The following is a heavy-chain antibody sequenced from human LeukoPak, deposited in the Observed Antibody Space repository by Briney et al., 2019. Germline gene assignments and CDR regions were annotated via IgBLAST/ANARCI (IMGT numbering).Heavy chain of an antibody. Sequence: XASGFTFSXXXXHWVRQAPGKGLEWVAVISYDGSNKYYADSVKGRFTISRDNSKNTLYLQMNTLRPDDTAVYYCAPNVDYWGQGTLVTVSS. CDR1: GFTFSXXX. V-gene: IGHV3-30-3*01. CDR3: APNVDY. J-gene: IGHJ4*02. CDR2: ISYDGSNK.